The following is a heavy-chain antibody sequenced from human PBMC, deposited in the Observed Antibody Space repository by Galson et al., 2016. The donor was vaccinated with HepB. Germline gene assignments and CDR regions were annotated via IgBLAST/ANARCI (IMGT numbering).Heavy chain of an antibody. D-gene: IGHD4-17*01. J-gene: IGHJ5*02. CDR3: ARGSRVDGDYGWLRFDP. CDR1: GGTFSSYA. Sequence: SVKVSCKASGGTFSSYAISWVRQAPGQGLEWMGGIIPIFGTANYAQKFQGRVTITADESTSTAYMELSSLRSEDTAVYYCARGSRVDGDYGWLRFDPWGQGTLVTVSS. CDR2: IIPIFGTA. V-gene: IGHV1-69*13.